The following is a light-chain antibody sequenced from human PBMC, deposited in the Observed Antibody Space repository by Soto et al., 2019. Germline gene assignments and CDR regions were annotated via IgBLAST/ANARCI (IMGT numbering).Light chain of an antibody. V-gene: IGLV1-40*01. CDR2: ADT. J-gene: IGLJ1*01. CDR1: SSNIGAGYH. CDR3: QSFDTSLTGLYV. Sequence: QSVLTQPPSVSGAPGQSVTISCTGSSSNIGAGYHVHWYQQLPGTAPKLLIYADTNRPSGVPDRFSGSKSGTSASLAITGFQTDDEADYYCQSFDTSLTGLYVFGTGTKVTVL.